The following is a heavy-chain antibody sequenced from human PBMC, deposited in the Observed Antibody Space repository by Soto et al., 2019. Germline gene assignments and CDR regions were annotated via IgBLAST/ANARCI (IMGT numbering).Heavy chain of an antibody. J-gene: IGHJ4*02. D-gene: IGHD3-10*01. CDR3: ARDCDVELFVSGYFDY. Sequence: GGSLRLSCAASGFTFSSYGMHWVRQAPGKGLEWVAVIWYDGSNKYYADSVKGRFTISRDNSKNTRYLQMNSLGAEDTAVYYCARDCDVELFVSGYFDYWGQGTLVTVSS. CDR2: IWYDGSNK. CDR1: GFTFSSYG. V-gene: IGHV3-33*01.